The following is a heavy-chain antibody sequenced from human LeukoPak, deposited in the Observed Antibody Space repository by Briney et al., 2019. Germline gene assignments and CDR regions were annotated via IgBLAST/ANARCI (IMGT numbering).Heavy chain of an antibody. J-gene: IGHJ4*02. CDR1: GVSITSGGYY. D-gene: IGHD3-10*01. CDR2: IYYRGST. Sequence: PSETLSLTCTVSGVSITSGGYYWSWIRQQPGKSLEWIGYIYYRGSTQYNPSLKSRVNISVDTPKNQFSLKVSSVTAEDTAVYYCARTSYSFDYWGQGTLVTVSS. CDR3: ARTSYSFDY. V-gene: IGHV4-31*03.